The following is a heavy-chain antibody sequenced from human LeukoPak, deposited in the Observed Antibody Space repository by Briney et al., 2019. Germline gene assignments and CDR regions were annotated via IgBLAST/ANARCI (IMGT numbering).Heavy chain of an antibody. CDR2: ISGSGGST. Sequence: GGSLRLSCVASRFLFSSYAMSWVRQAPGEGLEWVSVISGSGGSTYYADSVRDRFTISRDNSKNTLYLQMNSLRAEDTAVYYCAKVGLYCSGGSSCYYHPFDYWGQGSLVTVSS. V-gene: IGHV3-23*01. CDR1: RFLFSSYA. D-gene: IGHD2-15*01. CDR3: AKVGLYCSGGSSCYYHPFDY. J-gene: IGHJ4*02.